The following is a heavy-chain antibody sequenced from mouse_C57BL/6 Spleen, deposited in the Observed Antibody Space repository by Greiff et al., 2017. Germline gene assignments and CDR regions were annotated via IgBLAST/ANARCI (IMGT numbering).Heavy chain of an antibody. V-gene: IGHV1-76*01. J-gene: IGHJ4*01. CDR2: IYPGSGNT. CDR3: ARSGLRRGGYAMDY. Sequence: VHLVESGAELVRPGASVKLSCKASGYTFTDYYINWVKQRPGQGLEWIARIYPGSGNTYYNEKFKGKATLTAEKSSSTAYMQLSSLTSEDSAVYFCARSGLRRGGYAMDYWGQGTSVTVSS. D-gene: IGHD2-4*01. CDR1: GYTFTDYY.